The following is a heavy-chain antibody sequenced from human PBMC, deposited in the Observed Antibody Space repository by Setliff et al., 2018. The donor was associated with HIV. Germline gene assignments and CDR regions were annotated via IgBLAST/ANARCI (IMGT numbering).Heavy chain of an antibody. V-gene: IGHV4-34*01. CDR1: GGSFSGHY. CDR3: VRASLPGNHVFFDY. J-gene: IGHJ4*02. Sequence: SETLSLTCAVYGGSFSGHYWSWIRQSPGKGLEWIGEINHIGGNTNYNPSFKNRVTMSVDKSRNHFSLILNSVTAADTAIYYCVRASLPGNHVFFDYWGQGTLVTVSS. CDR2: INHIGGNT.